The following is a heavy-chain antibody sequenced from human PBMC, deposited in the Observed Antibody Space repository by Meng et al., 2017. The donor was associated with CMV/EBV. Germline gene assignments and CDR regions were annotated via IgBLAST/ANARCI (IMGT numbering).Heavy chain of an antibody. CDR2: IRGNGASA. J-gene: IGHJ1*01. CDR1: GFPFSSYA. D-gene: IGHD2-2*02. V-gene: IGHV3-23*01. Sequence: GESLKISCAASGFPFSSYAMSWVRQAPGKGLEWVSGIRGNGASADYADSVKGRFTISRDNSKNTLYLQMNSLRAEDTAVYYCARDLLYCSSTSCYIRGEYFQHWGQGTLVTVSS. CDR3: ARDLLYCSSTSCYIRGEYFQH.